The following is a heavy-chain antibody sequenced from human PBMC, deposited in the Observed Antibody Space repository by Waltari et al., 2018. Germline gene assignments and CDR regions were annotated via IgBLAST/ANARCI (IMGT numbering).Heavy chain of an antibody. CDR2: VRPLFGTT. CDR1: GGPFSSYV. CDR3: ARDSWRDDCTSNSGRNWCGP. Sequence: VQLVQSGAEVKKPGSSVKVSCKASGGPFSSYVFSWVRQAPGQGLEWMGEVRPLFGTTKYGQSFQDRGTMTADESTSTADMVLSSLRPEDSAMYDWARDSWRDDCTSNSGRNWCGPWGQGTLVTVSS. J-gene: IGHJ5*02. D-gene: IGHD2-2*01. V-gene: IGHV1-69*12.